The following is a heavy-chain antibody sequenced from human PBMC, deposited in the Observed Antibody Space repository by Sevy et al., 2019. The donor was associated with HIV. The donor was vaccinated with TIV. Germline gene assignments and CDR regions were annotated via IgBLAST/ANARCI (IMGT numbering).Heavy chain of an antibody. V-gene: IGHV3-21*04. Sequence: GGSLRLSCAASGFTFSYYSLTWVRQAPGKGLEWVSSISSAGSFIYYADSVKGRFTISRDSAKSSLYLQMNSLRAEDTAVYYCAKIVGYYYDSSGYYGCFDYWGQGTLVTVSS. CDR1: GFTFSYYS. D-gene: IGHD3-22*01. CDR2: ISSAGSFI. CDR3: AKIVGYYYDSSGYYGCFDY. J-gene: IGHJ4*02.